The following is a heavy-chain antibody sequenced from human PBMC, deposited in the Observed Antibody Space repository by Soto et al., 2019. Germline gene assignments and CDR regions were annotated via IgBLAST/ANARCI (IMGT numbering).Heavy chain of an antibody. J-gene: IGHJ4*02. CDR1: GYSISSGCF. Sequence: NPSETLSLTCAVSGYSISSGCFRGWIRQPPGKGLEWIANMYHDGNTHYNPSLKSRVTMSVDTSKNQFSLKLNSVTAADTAVYYCARESYSGYHSYDYWGQGILVTVSS. D-gene: IGHD5-12*01. V-gene: IGHV4-38-2*02. CDR3: ARESYSGYHSYDY. CDR2: MYHDGNT.